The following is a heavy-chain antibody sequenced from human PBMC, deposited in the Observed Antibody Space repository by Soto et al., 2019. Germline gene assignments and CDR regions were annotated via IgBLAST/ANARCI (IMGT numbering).Heavy chain of an antibody. CDR2: ITGSGSGR. CDR3: ANEPPSRGWDSFEK. Sequence: EVQLLESGGGLVQPGGSLRLSGAASGFTFTTCAMSWVRQAPGKGLEWVFSITGSGSGRYYADSVKGRFTISRDNSKNPLYVQVNRLRSADTAVYYCANEPPSRGWDSFEKWGQRTRVPVSS. D-gene: IGHD6-19*01. V-gene: IGHV3-23*01. J-gene: IGHJ4*02. CDR1: GFTFTTCA.